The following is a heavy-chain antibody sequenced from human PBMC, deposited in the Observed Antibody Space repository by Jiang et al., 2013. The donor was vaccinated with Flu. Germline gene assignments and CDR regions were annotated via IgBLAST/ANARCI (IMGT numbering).Heavy chain of an antibody. CDR2: INPSRGST. CDR1: GYTFLTFY. V-gene: IGHV1-46*01. Sequence: VQLVESGAEVKKPGASVRVSCKASGYTFLTFYMHWVRQAPGQGLEWMGIINPSRGSTTYAQKFQGRVTMTRDTSSSTVYMELSSLRSEDTAVYYCARDYLSRDSLSTRYSYGMDVWGQGTPVTVSS. D-gene: IGHD3-10*01. CDR3: ARDYLSRDSLSTRYSYGMDV. J-gene: IGHJ6*02.